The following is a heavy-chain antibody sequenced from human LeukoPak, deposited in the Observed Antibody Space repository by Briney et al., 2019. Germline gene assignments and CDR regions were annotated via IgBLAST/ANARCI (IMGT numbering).Heavy chain of an antibody. CDR1: GFTFSSYA. CDR2: IYSGGST. CDR3: ARGRPLFDP. J-gene: IGHJ5*02. V-gene: IGHV3-23*03. Sequence: PGGPLRLSCAASGFTFSSYAMSWVRQAPGKGLEWVSVIYSGGSTYYADSVKGRFTISRDNSKNTLYLQMNSLRAEDTAVYYCARGRPLFDPWGQGTLVTVSS.